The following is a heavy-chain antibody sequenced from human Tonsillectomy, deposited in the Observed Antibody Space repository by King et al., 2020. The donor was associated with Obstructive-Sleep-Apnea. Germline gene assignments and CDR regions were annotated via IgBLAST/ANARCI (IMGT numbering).Heavy chain of an antibody. CDR1: GCTLSTSW. D-gene: IGHD4-17*01. V-gene: IGHV3-7*03. CDR3: ARDPHYGALDY. J-gene: IGHJ4*02. CDR2: INQDGSAL. Sequence: VQLVESGGGLVQPGGSLILSCAASGCTLSTSWMSWVRQAPGKGLEGVADINQDGSALYYVDSVKCRFTNSRDNAKNSLYLQMNSLTVEDTAIYYCARDPHYGALDYWGQGTLVNVSS.